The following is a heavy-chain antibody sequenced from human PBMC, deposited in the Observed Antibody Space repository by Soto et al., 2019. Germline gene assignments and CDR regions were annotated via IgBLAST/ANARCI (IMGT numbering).Heavy chain of an antibody. CDR2: MYHGGST. V-gene: IGHV4-38-2*01. CDR3: ARVGPWVPYHYDSSPYTFENWFDP. D-gene: IGHD3-22*01. J-gene: IGHJ5*02. Sequence: PSETLALACAMSVYSISSGYYWGWLRQPPVKGLEWIVSMYHGGSTYYNPSLNSRVTLSIDMTNNHVSLILNSVTAADTAVYYCARVGPWVPYHYDSSPYTFENWFDPWGQGTMVTVSS. CDR1: VYSISSGYY.